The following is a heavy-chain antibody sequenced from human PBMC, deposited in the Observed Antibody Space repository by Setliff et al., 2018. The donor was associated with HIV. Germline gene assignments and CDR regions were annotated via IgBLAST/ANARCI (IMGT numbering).Heavy chain of an antibody. CDR3: AKEHYERSGFSN. V-gene: IGHV3-30*02. J-gene: IGHJ4*02. D-gene: IGHD3-22*01. CDR1: GFTISVYN. CDR2: IAFDGTTK. Sequence: PGGSLRLSCVASGFTISVYNMHWVRQIPGKGLEWVAFIAFDGTTKYYIDSGKGRFTISRDNPKRTVYLQINSLRVEDTAVYYCAKEHYERSGFSNWGQGTLVTVSS.